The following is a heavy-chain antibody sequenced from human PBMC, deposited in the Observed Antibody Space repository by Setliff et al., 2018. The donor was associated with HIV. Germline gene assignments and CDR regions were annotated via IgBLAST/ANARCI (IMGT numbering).Heavy chain of an antibody. D-gene: IGHD3-9*01. CDR3: HSGYDILTGLGH. J-gene: IGHJ4*02. Sequence: PGGSLRLSCAASGFTFDDYAMHWVRQAPGKGLEWVSGISWNSGSIGYADSVKGRFTISRDNAKNTLYLQMNSLRAEDTGVYYCHSGYDILTGLGHWGQGTLVTVSS. CDR1: GFTFDDYA. CDR2: ISWNSGSI. V-gene: IGHV3-9*01.